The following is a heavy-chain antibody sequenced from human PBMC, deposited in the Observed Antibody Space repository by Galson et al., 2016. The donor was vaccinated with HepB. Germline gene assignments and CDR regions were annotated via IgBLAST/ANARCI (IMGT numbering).Heavy chain of an antibody. D-gene: IGHD3-10*01. J-gene: IGHJ5*02. V-gene: IGHV3-30*04. CDR1: RGSLTGYN. CDR2: ITHEGDPI. Sequence: SLRLSCAASRGSLTGYNVNWVRQGPGQGLHWLAHITHEGDPIYSTDSVRGRFTISRDDSKRTAALQMDSLAPDDTGVYYCARVGRGFTGGNGFDPWGQGTLVIVPS. CDR3: ARVGRGFTGGNGFDP.